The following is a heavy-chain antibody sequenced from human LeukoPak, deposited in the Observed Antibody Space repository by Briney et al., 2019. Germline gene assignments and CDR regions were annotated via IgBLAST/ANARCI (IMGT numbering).Heavy chain of an antibody. Sequence: PSETLSLTCTVSGDSISSFYWSWIRQPPGKGLEWIGNIHHSGSTYYKPSLRSRVIISVDTSKNQFSLRPSSVTAADTAVYYCARFFSAATWGYNWFDPWGQGTLVTVSS. CDR2: IHHSGST. D-gene: IGHD2-15*01. J-gene: IGHJ5*02. V-gene: IGHV4-59*01. CDR3: ARFFSAATWGYNWFDP. CDR1: GDSISSFY.